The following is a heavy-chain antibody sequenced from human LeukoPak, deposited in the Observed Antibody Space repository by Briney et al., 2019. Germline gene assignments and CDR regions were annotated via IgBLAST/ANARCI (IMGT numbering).Heavy chain of an antibody. CDR3: ATYSSSWYEDVGYFDY. J-gene: IGHJ4*02. V-gene: IGHV3-23*01. D-gene: IGHD6-13*01. CDR1: GFTVSSNY. CDR2: ISGSADTT. Sequence: GGSLRLSCAASGFTVSSNYMSWVRQAPGKGLEWVSGISGSADTTYYADSVKGRFTISRDNSKNTLYLQMNSLRAEDTAVYYCATYSSSWYEDVGYFDYWGQGTLVTVSS.